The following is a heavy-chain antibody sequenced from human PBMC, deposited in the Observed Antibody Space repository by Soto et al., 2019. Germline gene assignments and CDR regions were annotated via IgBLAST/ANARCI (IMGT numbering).Heavy chain of an antibody. Sequence: PGGSLRLSCAASGFTFSNAWMNWVRQAPGKGLEWVGRIKSKTDGGTTDYAAPVKGRFTISRDDSKNTLYLQMNSLKTEDTAVYYCTTDRKITFGGVIVLYGMDVWGQGTTVTVSS. CDR1: GFTFSNAW. CDR3: TTDRKITFGGVIVLYGMDV. V-gene: IGHV3-15*07. D-gene: IGHD3-16*02. J-gene: IGHJ6*02. CDR2: IKSKTDGGTT.